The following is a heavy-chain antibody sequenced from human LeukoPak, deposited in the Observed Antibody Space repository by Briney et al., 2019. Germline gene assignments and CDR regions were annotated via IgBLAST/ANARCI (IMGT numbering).Heavy chain of an antibody. Sequence: GGSLRLSCAASGFTFSDYYMSWIRQAPGKGLEGVTYISRSGTAIYYADSVKGRFTISRDNAKNSLYLQMNSLRADDTAVYYCARDPEHTAMINFDYWGQGTLVTVSS. V-gene: IGHV3-11*01. CDR3: ARDPEHTAMINFDY. D-gene: IGHD5-18*01. J-gene: IGHJ4*02. CDR1: GFTFSDYY. CDR2: ISRSGTAI.